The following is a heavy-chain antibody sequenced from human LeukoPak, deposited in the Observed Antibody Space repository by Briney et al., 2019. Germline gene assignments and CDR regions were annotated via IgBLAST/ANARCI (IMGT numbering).Heavy chain of an antibody. CDR3: ARSGAFDI. V-gene: IGHV4-4*09. D-gene: IGHD3-10*01. CDR2: IYTSGST. Sequence: SETLSLTCTVSGGSISSHYWSWIRQPPGKGLEWIGYIYTSGSTNYNPSLKSRVTISVDTSKNQFSLKLSSVTAADTAVYYCARSGAFDIWGQGTMVTVSS. CDR1: GGSISSHY. J-gene: IGHJ3*02.